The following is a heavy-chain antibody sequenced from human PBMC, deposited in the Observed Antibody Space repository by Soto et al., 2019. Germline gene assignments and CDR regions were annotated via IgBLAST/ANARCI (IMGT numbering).Heavy chain of an antibody. CDR1: GGSVTSSSYS. D-gene: IGHD6-13*01. CDR3: AVEQQLGRYFQR. V-gene: IGHV4-39*01. Sequence: QRQLQESRPGLVKPSVTLSLSCTVSGGSVTSSSYSWGWIRQPPGKGLEWVGSVYYSGSTYHNPSLKSRLTMSIETSNNQVSLEMSAVTAADTAVYYCAVEQQLGRYFQRWGQGTLVTVSS. CDR2: VYYSGST. J-gene: IGHJ1*01.